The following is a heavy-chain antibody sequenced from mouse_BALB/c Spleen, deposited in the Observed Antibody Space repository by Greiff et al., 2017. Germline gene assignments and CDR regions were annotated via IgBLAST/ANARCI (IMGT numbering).Heavy chain of an antibody. CDR3: AKGYESGYFDV. J-gene: IGHJ1*01. V-gene: IGHV1-39*01. CDR2: IDPYYGGT. Sequence: EVQRVESGPELEKPGASVKISCKASGYSFTGYNMNWVKQSNGKSLEWIGNIDPYYGGTSYNQKFKGKATLTVDKSSSTAYMQLKSLTSEDSAVYYCAKGYESGYFDVWGAGTTVTVSS. D-gene: IGHD2-2*01. CDR1: GYSFTGYN.